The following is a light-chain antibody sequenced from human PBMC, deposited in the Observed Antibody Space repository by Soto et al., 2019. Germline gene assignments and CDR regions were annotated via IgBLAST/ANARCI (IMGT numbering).Light chain of an antibody. CDR3: QVWDSSSDLDV. J-gene: IGLJ1*01. CDR1: DIGRRS. V-gene: IGLV3-21*04. CDR2: SDS. Sequence: SYELTQPPSVSVAPGKTARITCVGNDIGRRSVHWYQQKQGQAPVLVMYSDSDRPSGIPERFSGSNSGNTATLTISRVEAGDEADYYCQVWDSSSDLDVFGSGTKLTVL.